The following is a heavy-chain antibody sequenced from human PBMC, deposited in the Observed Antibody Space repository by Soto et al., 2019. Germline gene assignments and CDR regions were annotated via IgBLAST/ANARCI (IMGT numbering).Heavy chain of an antibody. D-gene: IGHD3-10*01. CDR2: IKYDGSST. CDR3: ARGAFGNYYVDY. Sequence: EVQLVESGGGLVQPGGPLRLSCAASGFTFSRDWMPWVRQAPGKGLVWVSRIKYDGSSTNYADSVKGRFTISRDNAKNTAYLQMNSLRDEDTAVYYCARGAFGNYYVDYWGQGTLVTVAS. CDR1: GFTFSRDW. J-gene: IGHJ4*02. V-gene: IGHV3-74*01.